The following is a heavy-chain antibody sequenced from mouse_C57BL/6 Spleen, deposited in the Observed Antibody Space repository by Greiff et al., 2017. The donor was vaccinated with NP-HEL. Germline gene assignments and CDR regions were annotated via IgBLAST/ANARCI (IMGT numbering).Heavy chain of an antibody. CDR2: IYPGDGDT. CDR3: ARGWDDYPWFAY. CDR1: GYAFSSYW. J-gene: IGHJ3*01. Sequence: QVQLQQSGAELVKPGASVKISCKASGYAFSSYWMNWVKQRPGKGLEWIGQIYPGDGDTNYNGKFKGKATLTADKSSSTAYMQLSSLTSVDSAVYFCARGWDDYPWFAYWGQGTLVTVSA. D-gene: IGHD2-4*01. V-gene: IGHV1-80*01.